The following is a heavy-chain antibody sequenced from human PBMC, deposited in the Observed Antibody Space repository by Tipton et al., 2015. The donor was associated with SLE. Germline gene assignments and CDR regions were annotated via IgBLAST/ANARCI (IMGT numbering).Heavy chain of an antibody. CDR2: IYYSGST. V-gene: IGHV4-39*07. D-gene: IGHD4-17*01. J-gene: IGHJ5*02. CDR3: AQTTVTTEGWFDP. Sequence: TLSLTCTVSGGSISSSSYYWGWIRQPPGKGLEWIGSIYYSGSTYYNPSLKSRVTISVDTSKNQFSLKLSSVTAADTAVYYCAQTTVTTEGWFDPWGQGTLVTVSS. CDR1: GGSISSSSYY.